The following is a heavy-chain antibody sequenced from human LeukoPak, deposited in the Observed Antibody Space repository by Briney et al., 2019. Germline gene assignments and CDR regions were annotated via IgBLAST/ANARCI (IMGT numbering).Heavy chain of an antibody. J-gene: IGHJ6*02. CDR2: IGTADDT. V-gene: IGHV3-13*04. CDR3: ARSGYYHYYGLDV. Sequence: PGGSLRLSCVASGFTFRSYDLHWVRQTTGKVLQCVSAIGTADDTFYPDSVKGRFTISRDDAKTSLYLQMSNWRVGDTAVYYCARSGYYHYYGLDVWGQGTTVTVSS. D-gene: IGHD6-13*01. CDR1: GFTFRSYD.